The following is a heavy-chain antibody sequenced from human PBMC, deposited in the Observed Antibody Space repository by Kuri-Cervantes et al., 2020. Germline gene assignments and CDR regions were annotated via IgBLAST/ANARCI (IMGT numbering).Heavy chain of an antibody. CDR1: GFTFSSYG. D-gene: IGHD2-2*01. V-gene: IGHV3-33*01. CDR2: IWYDGSNK. Sequence: GESLKISCAASGFTFSSYGMHWVRQAPGKGLEWVAVIWYDGSNKYYADPVKGRFTISRDNSKNTLYLRVNSLRVEDTSVYYCARDSTPRYCTSTSCLGYNWFDPWGQGTLVTVSS. CDR3: ARDSTPRYCTSTSCLGYNWFDP. J-gene: IGHJ5*02.